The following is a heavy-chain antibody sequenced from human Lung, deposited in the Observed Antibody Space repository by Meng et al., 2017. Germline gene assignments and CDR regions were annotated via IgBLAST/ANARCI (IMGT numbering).Heavy chain of an antibody. CDR1: GYPFAAYW. CDR2: IDPNNDHT. Sequence: QVRLGQSGPEVKKPGSSVKLSCKPSGYPFAAYWIPWLRQAPGQGLEWMGRIDPNNDHTQYAQNFQGRVTMTSDTSISTVYMELNGLRSDDTAVYYCARDEDISAAGKLFSDYWGQGTLVTVSS. CDR3: ARDEDISAAGKLFSDY. V-gene: IGHV1-2*06. D-gene: IGHD6-13*01. J-gene: IGHJ4*02.